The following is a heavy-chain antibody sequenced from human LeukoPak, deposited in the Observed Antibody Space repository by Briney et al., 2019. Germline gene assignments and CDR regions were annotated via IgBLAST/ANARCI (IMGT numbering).Heavy chain of an antibody. CDR1: GFTFSGYW. V-gene: IGHV3-7*01. Sequence: GGSLRLSCAASGFTFSGYWMSWVRQAPGKGLEWVANINLDGSVKHYVDSAKGRFTISRDNAKNSLYLQMNSLRAEDTALDYCATSDDSSGSDWGQGTLVTVSS. D-gene: IGHD3-22*01. CDR3: ATSDDSSGSD. CDR2: INLDGSVK. J-gene: IGHJ4*02.